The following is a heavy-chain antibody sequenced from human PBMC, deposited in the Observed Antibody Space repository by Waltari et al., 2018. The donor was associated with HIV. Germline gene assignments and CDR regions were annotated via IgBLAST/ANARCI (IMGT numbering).Heavy chain of an antibody. Sequence: QVHLEQSAAEVKKPGSSVKVSCKASGYSFNDFYIHWGRQSPGKGPEWMGYINPRTGGTNYALKFQDRVNLTTETSISTAYFQLRRLQIDDTATYFCARGGWIQLWLFVWGRGTRVTVSS. CDR3: ARGGWIQLWLFV. D-gene: IGHD5-18*01. CDR2: INPRTGGT. J-gene: IGHJ2*01. CDR1: GYSFNDFY. V-gene: IGHV1-2*02.